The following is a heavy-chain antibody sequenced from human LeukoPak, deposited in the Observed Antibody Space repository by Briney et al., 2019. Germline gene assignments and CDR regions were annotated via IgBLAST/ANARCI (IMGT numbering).Heavy chain of an antibody. CDR2: IYYSGST. D-gene: IGHD5-12*01. CDR3: ARRRVGWLRLDY. Sequence: ASETLSLTCTVSGGSISSSSYYWGWIRQPPGKGLEWIGSIYYSGSTYYNPSLKSRVTISVDTSKNQFSLKLSSVTAADTAVYYCARRRVGWLRLDYWGQGTLVTVSS. V-gene: IGHV4-39*01. CDR1: GGSISSSSYY. J-gene: IGHJ4*02.